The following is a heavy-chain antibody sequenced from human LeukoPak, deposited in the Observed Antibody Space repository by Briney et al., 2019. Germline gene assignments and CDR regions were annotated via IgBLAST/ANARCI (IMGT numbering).Heavy chain of an antibody. CDR2: ISYDGSNK. Sequence: GGSLRLSCAASGFTLSSYVMHWVRQAPGKGLEWVAVISYDGSNKYYADSVKSRFTIFSVNDTIMLYLQMNSLRAEDTAVYYCARDSEGVVPAAILAILDYWGQGTLVSVSS. J-gene: IGHJ4*02. CDR3: ARDSEGVVPAAILAILDY. V-gene: IGHV3-30-3*01. D-gene: IGHD2-2*02. CDR1: GFTLSSYV.